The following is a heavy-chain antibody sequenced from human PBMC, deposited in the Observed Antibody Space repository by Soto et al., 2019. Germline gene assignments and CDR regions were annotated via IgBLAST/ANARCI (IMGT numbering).Heavy chain of an antibody. V-gene: IGHV3-15*05. CDR2: IKSRADGGTT. CDR1: GFAFSTAW. D-gene: IGHD1-26*01. J-gene: IGHJ5*02. CDR3: TTVIPKGKWELGP. Sequence: KPGGSLRLSCAASGFAFSTAWMSWVRQAPGKGLEWVGRIKSRADGGTTDYAGPVKGRFTISRHDSRNTLYVQMSSLRIEDTAVYYCTTVIPKGKWELGPWRQGTLVTVSS.